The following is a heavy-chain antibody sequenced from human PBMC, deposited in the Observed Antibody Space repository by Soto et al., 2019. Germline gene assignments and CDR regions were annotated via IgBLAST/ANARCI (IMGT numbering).Heavy chain of an antibody. CDR3: AKGLVPRAGMDV. Sequence: ASVKVSCKASGYTFTGYYIHWVRQAPGQGLEWMGLINPNSGGTTYAQKFQGRVTLTRDTSMTTAYMELSSLRSEDTAVYYCAKGLVPRAGMDVWGQGTTVTVSS. J-gene: IGHJ6*02. D-gene: IGHD6-6*01. CDR1: GYTFTGYY. V-gene: IGHV1-2*02. CDR2: INPNSGGT.